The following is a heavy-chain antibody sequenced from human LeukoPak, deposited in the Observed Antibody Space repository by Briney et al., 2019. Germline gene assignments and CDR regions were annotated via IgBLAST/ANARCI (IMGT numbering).Heavy chain of an antibody. J-gene: IGHJ5*02. CDR2: IIPILGTA. CDR3: AREPTVAATGWFDP. V-gene: IGHV1-69*13. Sequence: ASVKVSCKASGGTFSSYAISWVRQAPGQGLEWMGGIIPILGTANYAQKFQGRVTITADESTSTAYMELSSLRSEDTAVYYCAREPTVAATGWFDPWGQGTLVTVSS. CDR1: GGTFSSYA. D-gene: IGHD2-15*01.